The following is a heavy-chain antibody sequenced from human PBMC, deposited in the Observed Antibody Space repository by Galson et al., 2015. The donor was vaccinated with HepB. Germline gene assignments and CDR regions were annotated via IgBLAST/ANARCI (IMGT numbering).Heavy chain of an antibody. CDR3: ARDRLGYYGMDV. CDR1: GISLSSYS. CDR2: ISTSGNNV. V-gene: IGHV3-48*02. D-gene: IGHD6-19*01. J-gene: IGHJ6*02. Sequence: SLRLSCAASGISLSSYSMNWVRQAPGKGLEWVSYISTSGNNVYYADSVEGRFIISRDSAKYSLYLQINSLRDEDTAVYYCARDRLGYYGMDVWGQGTTVIVSS.